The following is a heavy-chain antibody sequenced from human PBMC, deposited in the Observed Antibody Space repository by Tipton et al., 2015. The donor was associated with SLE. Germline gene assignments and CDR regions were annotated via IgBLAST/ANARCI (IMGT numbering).Heavy chain of an antibody. CDR1: GGSITSSSYY. D-gene: IGHD3-10*01. V-gene: IGHV4-39*07. CDR2: IYYSGST. Sequence: TLSLTCTVSGGSITSSSYYWGWIRQPPGKGLEWIGSIYYSGSTNYNPSLKSRVTISVDTSKNQFSLKLSSVTAADTAVYYCARGGSWFDPWGQGTLVTVSS. J-gene: IGHJ5*02. CDR3: ARGGSWFDP.